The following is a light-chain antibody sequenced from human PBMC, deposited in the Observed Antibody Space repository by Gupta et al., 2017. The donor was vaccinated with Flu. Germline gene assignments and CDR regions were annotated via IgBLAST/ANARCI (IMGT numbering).Light chain of an antibody. J-gene: IGLJ2*01. CDR3: GTWDSSLREVV. Sequence: QSVLAQPPSVSAAPGQKVTISCSGSSSNIGNNYVSWYQQLPGTAPKLLIYDINKRPSGIPDRFAGSKSGTSATLGITGLQTGDEADYYCGTWDSSLREVVFGGGTKLTV. CDR2: DIN. CDR1: SSNIGNNY. V-gene: IGLV1-51*01.